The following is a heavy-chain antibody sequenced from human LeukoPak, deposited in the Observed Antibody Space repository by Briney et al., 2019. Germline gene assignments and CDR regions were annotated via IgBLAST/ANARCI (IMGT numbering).Heavy chain of an antibody. CDR2: INPSDSYI. J-gene: IGHJ6*02. Sequence: GEFLKISCKGSGYSFASYWISWARQMPGKGLEWMGRINPSDSYIKYSPSFQGHVTTSADKSIDTAYLQWSSLKASDTAMYYCARMQRDYYYHGMDVWGQGTTVTVSS. CDR3: ARMQRDYYYHGMDV. V-gene: IGHV5-10-1*01. D-gene: IGHD1-1*01. CDR1: GYSFASYW.